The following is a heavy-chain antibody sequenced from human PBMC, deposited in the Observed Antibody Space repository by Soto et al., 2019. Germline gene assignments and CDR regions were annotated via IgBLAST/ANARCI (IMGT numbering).Heavy chain of an antibody. CDR1: GFTFSSYA. CDR3: ARSLTSYYDSRGYSEFDY. J-gene: IGHJ4*02. D-gene: IGHD3-22*01. Sequence: PGGSLRLSCAASGFTFSSYAMHWVRQAPGKGLEWVAVISYDGSNKYYAASVKGRFTISRENSKNTLYLQMNRLRAEDAAVYYCARSLTSYYDSRGYSEFDYWGQGTLVTVSS. V-gene: IGHV3-30-3*01. CDR2: ISYDGSNK.